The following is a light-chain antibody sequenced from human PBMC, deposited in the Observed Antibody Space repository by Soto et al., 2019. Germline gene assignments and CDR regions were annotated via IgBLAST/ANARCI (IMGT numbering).Light chain of an antibody. Sequence: DIQMTQSPSSVSASVGDRVTITCRASQGISSWLAWYQHKPGKAPKLLIYAASSLQSGVPSRFSGSGSGTEFTLTMIGLQPEDFATYYCQQANTFPWTFGQGTMVEIK. V-gene: IGKV1-12*01. J-gene: IGKJ1*01. CDR2: AAS. CDR3: QQANTFPWT. CDR1: QGISSW.